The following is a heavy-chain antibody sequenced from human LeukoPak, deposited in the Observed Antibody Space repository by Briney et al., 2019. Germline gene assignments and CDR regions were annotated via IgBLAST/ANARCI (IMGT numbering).Heavy chain of an antibody. Sequence: ASVKVSCKASGYTFTSYGISWVRQAPGQGLEWVGWISAYNGNTNYAQKLQGRVTMTTDTSTSTAYMELRSLRSDDTAVYYCARVNAVAGTGWFDPWGQGTLVTVSS. CDR2: ISAYNGNT. V-gene: IGHV1-18*01. J-gene: IGHJ5*02. D-gene: IGHD6-19*01. CDR3: ARVNAVAGTGWFDP. CDR1: GYTFTSYG.